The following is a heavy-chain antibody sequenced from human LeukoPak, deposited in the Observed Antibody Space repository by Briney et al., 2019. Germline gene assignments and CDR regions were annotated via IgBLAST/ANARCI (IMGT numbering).Heavy chain of an antibody. CDR2: IIPIFCTA. CDR3: SRSCGGDCYSGLGSPFDY. J-gene: IGHJ4*02. Sequence: SVKVSCQASGGAFNSYAISWVRQAPGHGLEWMGGIIPIFCTANYPQKFQGRVTITTDESTSTAYTELNSLRSEDTAVDYCSRSCGGDCYSGLGSPFDYWGQGTLVTVSS. V-gene: IGHV1-69*05. CDR1: GGAFNSYA. D-gene: IGHD2-21*01.